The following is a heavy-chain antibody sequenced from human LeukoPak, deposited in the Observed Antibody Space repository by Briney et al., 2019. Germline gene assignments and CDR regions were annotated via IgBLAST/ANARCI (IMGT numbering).Heavy chain of an antibody. D-gene: IGHD4-4*01. V-gene: IGHV1-24*01. CDR1: GYTLTELS. CDR2: FDPEDGET. J-gene: IGHJ4*02. Sequence: ASVKVSCKVSGYTLTELSMHWVRQAPGKGLEWMGGFDPEDGETIYAQKFQGRVTMTEDTSTDTAYMELSSLRPEDTAVYYCATVGRLLGGNYGSGLGYWGQGTLVTVSS. CDR3: ATVGRLLGGNYGSGLGY.